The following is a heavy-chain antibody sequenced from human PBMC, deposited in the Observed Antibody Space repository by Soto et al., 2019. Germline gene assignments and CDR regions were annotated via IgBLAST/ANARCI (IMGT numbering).Heavy chain of an antibody. D-gene: IGHD1-1*01. CDR3: ARDRRYSGYYGMDV. J-gene: IGHJ6*02. V-gene: IGHV4-59*01. CDR1: GGSISSYF. Sequence: SETLSLTCTVSGGSISSYFWSWILQPPGKGLEWIGYIYYSGSTNYNPSLKSRVTISVDTSKNQFSLKLSSVTAADTAVYYCARDRRYSGYYGMDVWGQGTTVTVSS. CDR2: IYYSGST.